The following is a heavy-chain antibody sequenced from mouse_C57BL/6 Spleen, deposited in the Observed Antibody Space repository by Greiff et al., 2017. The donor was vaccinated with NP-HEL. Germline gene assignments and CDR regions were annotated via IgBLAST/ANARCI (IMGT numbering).Heavy chain of an antibody. D-gene: IGHD4-1*01. CDR2: ISSGSSTI. CDR3: ARANWGYYFDY. J-gene: IGHJ2*01. CDR1: GFTFSDYG. Sequence: DVKLVESGGGLVKPGGSLKLSCAASGFTFSDYGMHWVRQAPEKGLEWVAYISSGSSTIYYADTVKGRFTISRDNAKNTLFLQMTSLRSEDTAMYYCARANWGYYFDYWGQGTTLTVSS. V-gene: IGHV5-17*01.